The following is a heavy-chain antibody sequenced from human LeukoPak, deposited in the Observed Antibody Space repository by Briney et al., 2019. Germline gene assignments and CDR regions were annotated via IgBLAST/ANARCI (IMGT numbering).Heavy chain of an antibody. V-gene: IGHV1-18*01. D-gene: IGHD4-17*01. CDR1: GYAFNSYG. CDR3: ARRKTTRRYYFDY. J-gene: IGHJ4*02. Sequence: ASVKVSCKASGYAFNSYGISWVRQAPGQGLEWTGWISVYNGNTNYAQKLQGRVTMTTDTSTSTAYMELRSLRSDHTAVYYCARRKTTRRYYFDYWGQGTLVTVSS. CDR2: ISVYNGNT.